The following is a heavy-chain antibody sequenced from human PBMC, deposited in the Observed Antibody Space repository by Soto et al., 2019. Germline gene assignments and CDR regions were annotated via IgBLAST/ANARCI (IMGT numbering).Heavy chain of an antibody. J-gene: IGHJ6*02. CDR3: ARDGGFCTNGVCPVYYYYGMDV. Sequence: SETLSLNCTVSSGSIISGEYYWRWIRQPPGEGLEWIGNIYYSGTTYNNQSLKSRVTISVDTSNNQFSLKLSSVTAADTAVYYCARDGGFCTNGVCPVYYYYGMDVWGQGTTVT. CDR2: IYYSGTT. D-gene: IGHD2-8*01. CDR1: SGSIISGEYY. V-gene: IGHV4-30-4*01.